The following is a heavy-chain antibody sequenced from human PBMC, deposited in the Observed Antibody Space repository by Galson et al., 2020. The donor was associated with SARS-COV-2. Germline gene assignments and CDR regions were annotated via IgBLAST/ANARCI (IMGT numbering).Heavy chain of an antibody. V-gene: IGHV1-8*01. D-gene: IGHD3-22*01. CDR2: MNPNSGNT. CDR3: ARGSEYYYDSSGSNWFDP. CDR1: GYTFTSYD. Sequence: ASVKVSCKASGYTFTSYDINWVRQATGQGLEWMGWMNPNSGNTGYAQKFQGRVTMTRNTSISTAYMELSSLRSEDTAVYYCARGSEYYYDSSGSNWFDPWGQGTLVTVSS. J-gene: IGHJ5*02.